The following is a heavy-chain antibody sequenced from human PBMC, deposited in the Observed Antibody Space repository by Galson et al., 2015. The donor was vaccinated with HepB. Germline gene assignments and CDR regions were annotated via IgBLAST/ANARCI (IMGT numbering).Heavy chain of an antibody. CDR2: TYYRSKWYN. J-gene: IGHJ4*02. CDR1: GDSVSSHSAA. CDR3: ASGQQDNIDY. Sequence: CAISGDSVSSHSAAWHWIRQSPSRGLEWLGRTYYRSKWYNDYAVSVKSRITINPDTSKNQFSLQLNSVTPEDTAVYYCASGQQDNIDYWGQVTQVTVSS. D-gene: IGHD6-13*01. V-gene: IGHV6-1*01.